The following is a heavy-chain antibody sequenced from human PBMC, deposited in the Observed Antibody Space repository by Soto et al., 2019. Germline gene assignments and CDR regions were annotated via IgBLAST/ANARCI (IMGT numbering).Heavy chain of an antibody. CDR2: IKRDGSET. D-gene: IGHD3-3*01. J-gene: IGHJ6*02. CDR3: AREMDFWGGFGRGYQYPMDV. CDR1: GFTSSNYW. V-gene: IGHV3-7*01. Sequence: EVQLVESGGGLVQPGGSLRLSCADSGFTSSNYWMSWVRQAPGKGLEWVANIKRDGSETHYADSVKGRFTISRDNAKKSLYLQMISLRVEDTAIYYCAREMDFWGGFGRGYQYPMDVWGQGTTVTVSS.